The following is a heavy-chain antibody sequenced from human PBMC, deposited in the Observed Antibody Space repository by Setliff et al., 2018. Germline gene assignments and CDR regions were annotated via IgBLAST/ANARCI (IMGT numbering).Heavy chain of an antibody. J-gene: IGHJ6*02. CDR2: IYHNGNT. Sequence: TLSLTCTVSGGSISPYFWSWIRQPPGKGLEWIGYIYHNGNTNFNPSLKTRVTMSVDPSKNQFALNLRSVTAADTAVYYCVRDRTAYSYGLDVWAQGTTVTVSS. V-gene: IGHV4-59*01. D-gene: IGHD5-18*01. CDR3: VRDRTAYSYGLDV. CDR1: GGSISPYF.